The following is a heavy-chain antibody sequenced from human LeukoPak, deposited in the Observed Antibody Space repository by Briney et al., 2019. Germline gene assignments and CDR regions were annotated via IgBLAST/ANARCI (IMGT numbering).Heavy chain of an antibody. CDR2: ISYDGSNE. CDR1: GFTFSSYA. D-gene: IGHD6-13*01. J-gene: IGHJ1*01. Sequence: GGSLRLSCAASGFTFSSYAMHWVRQAPGKGLEWVAVISYDGSNEYYAESVKGRFTISRDTSKNTLYLQMNSLRGEDTAVYYCARNARGSSSWFGREAEYFQHWGQGTLVTVSS. V-gene: IGHV3-30-3*01. CDR3: ARNARGSSSWFGREAEYFQH.